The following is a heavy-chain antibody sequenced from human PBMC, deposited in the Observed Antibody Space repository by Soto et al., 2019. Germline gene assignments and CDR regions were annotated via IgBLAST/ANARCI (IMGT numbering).Heavy chain of an antibody. J-gene: IGHJ6*02. CDR2: IVVGSGNT. CDR3: AARRFLEWLLAPPYRLAV. V-gene: IGHV1-58*01. D-gene: IGHD3-3*01. Sequence: SVKVSCKASGFTFTSSAVQWVRQARGQRLEWIGWIVVGSGNTNYAQKFQERVTITRDMSTSTAYMELSSLRSEDTAVYYCAARRFLEWLLAPPYRLAVWGQGTTVTVSS. CDR1: GFTFTSSA.